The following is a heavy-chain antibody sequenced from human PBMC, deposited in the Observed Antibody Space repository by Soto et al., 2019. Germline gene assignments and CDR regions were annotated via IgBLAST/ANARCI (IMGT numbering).Heavy chain of an antibody. CDR2: IYYSGST. V-gene: IGHV4-59*12. Sequence: SETLSLTCTVSGGSISSYYWSWIRQPPGKGLEWIGYIYYSGSTNYNPSLKSRVTISVDTSKNQFSLKLSSVTAADTAVYYCARGPRVVTSYYFDYWGQGTLVTVSS. D-gene: IGHD3-3*01. CDR3: ARGPRVVTSYYFDY. J-gene: IGHJ4*02. CDR1: GGSISSYY.